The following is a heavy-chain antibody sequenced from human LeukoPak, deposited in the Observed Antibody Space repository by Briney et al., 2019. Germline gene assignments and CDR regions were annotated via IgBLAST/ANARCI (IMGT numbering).Heavy chain of an antibody. J-gene: IGHJ5*02. Sequence: PSETLSLTCAVYGGSFSGYYWSWIRQPPGKGLEWIGEINHSGSTNYNPSLKSRVTISVDTSKNQFSLKLSSVTAADTAVYYCARVARTLQAYYYDSSGYYSPNWFDPWGQGTLVTVSS. CDR2: INHSGST. CDR1: GGSFSGYY. CDR3: ARVARTLQAYYYDSSGYYSPNWFDP. V-gene: IGHV4-34*01. D-gene: IGHD3-22*01.